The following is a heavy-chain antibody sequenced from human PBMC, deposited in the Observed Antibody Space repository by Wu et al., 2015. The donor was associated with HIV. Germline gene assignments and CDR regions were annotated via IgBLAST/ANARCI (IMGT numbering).Heavy chain of an antibody. CDR1: GGTFSSYA. CDR2: IIPIFGTA. CDR3: ARDSRQGQGYCSGGSCSEDFQH. Sequence: QVQLVQSGAEVKKPGSSVKVSCKASGGTFSSYAISRVRQAPGQGLEWMGRIIPIFGTANYAQKFQGRVTITADESTSTAYMELSSLRSEDTAVYYCARDSRQGQGYCSGGSCSEDFQHVGPGPPVVHRLL. V-gene: IGHV1-69*13. D-gene: IGHD2-15*01. J-gene: IGHJ1*01.